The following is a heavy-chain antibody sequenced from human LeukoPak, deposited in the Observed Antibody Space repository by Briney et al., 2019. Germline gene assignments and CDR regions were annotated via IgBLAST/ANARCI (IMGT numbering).Heavy chain of an antibody. J-gene: IGHJ5*02. CDR1: GGSVNSANYY. CDR3: ARETITGTTKFDP. V-gene: IGHV4-61*01. Sequence: PSETLSLTCTVSGGSVNSANYYWNWIRQPPGQGLEWIGYVYYNGSTTYNSSLKRRVTISVDTSKNQFSLRLRSVTVADTAIYYCARETITGTTKFDPWGQGTLATVSS. D-gene: IGHD1-7*01. CDR2: VYYNGST.